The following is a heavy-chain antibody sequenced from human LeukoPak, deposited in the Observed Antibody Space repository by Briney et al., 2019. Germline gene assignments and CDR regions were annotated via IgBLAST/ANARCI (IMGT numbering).Heavy chain of an antibody. CDR3: AKKVRTGSSSSWALTS. Sequence: GGSLRLSCAASGFTFSSYWMYWVRQAPGKGLEWVAVISYDGSNKYYADSVKGRSTISRDNSKNTLYLQMNSLRAEDTAVYYCAKKVRTGSSSSWALTSWGQGTLVTVSS. CDR1: GFTFSSYW. D-gene: IGHD6-13*01. CDR2: ISYDGSNK. J-gene: IGHJ4*02. V-gene: IGHV3-30*18.